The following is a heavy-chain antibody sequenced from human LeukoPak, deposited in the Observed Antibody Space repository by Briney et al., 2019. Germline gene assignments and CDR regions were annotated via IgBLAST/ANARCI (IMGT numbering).Heavy chain of an antibody. Sequence: ASVKVSCKASGYTFTGYYMHWVRQAPGQGLEWMGIINPSGGSTSYAQKFQGRVTMTRDMSTSTVYMELSSLRSEDTAVYYCARDENTRNDRSYYMDVWGKGTTVTVSS. CDR1: GYTFTGYY. CDR2: INPSGGST. D-gene: IGHD3-22*01. V-gene: IGHV1-46*01. CDR3: ARDENTRNDRSYYMDV. J-gene: IGHJ6*03.